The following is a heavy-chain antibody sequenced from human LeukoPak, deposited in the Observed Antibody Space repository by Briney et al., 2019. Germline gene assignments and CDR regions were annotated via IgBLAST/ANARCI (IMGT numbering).Heavy chain of an antibody. CDR3: ARGLSWISFKYYFDY. Sequence: SETLSLTCAVYGGSFSGYYWSWIRQPPGKGLEWIGEINHSGSTNYNPSLKSRVTLSVDTSKNQFSLKLSSVTAADTAVYYCARGLSWISFKYYFDYWGQGTLVTVSS. D-gene: IGHD2-2*03. CDR1: GGSFSGYY. J-gene: IGHJ4*02. CDR2: INHSGST. V-gene: IGHV4-34*01.